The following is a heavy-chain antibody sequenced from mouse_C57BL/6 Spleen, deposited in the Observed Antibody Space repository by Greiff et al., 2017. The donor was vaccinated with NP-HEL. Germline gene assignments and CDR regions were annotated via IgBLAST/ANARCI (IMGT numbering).Heavy chain of an antibody. CDR1: GYTFTSYW. J-gene: IGHJ4*01. V-gene: IGHV1-50*01. CDR3: ASKAMDY. CDR2: IDPSDSYT. Sequence: VQLQQSGAELVKPGASVKLSCKASGYTFTSYWMQWVKQRPGQGLEWIGEIDPSDSYTNYNQKFKGKATLTVDTSSSTAYMQLSSLTSEDSAVYYCASKAMDYWGQGTSVTVSS.